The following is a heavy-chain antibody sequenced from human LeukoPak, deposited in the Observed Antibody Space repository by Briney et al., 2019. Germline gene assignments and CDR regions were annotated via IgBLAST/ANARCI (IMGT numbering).Heavy chain of an antibody. D-gene: IGHD3-22*01. V-gene: IGHV4-61*02. Sequence: SETLSLTCTVSGGSISSGSYYWSWIRQPAGKGLEWIGRIYTSGSTNYNPSLKSRVTISVDTSKNQFSLKLSSVTAADTAVYYCARDLGNYYDSSGYYYGGFDYWGQGTLVTVSS. CDR2: IYTSGST. CDR1: GGSISSGSYY. J-gene: IGHJ4*02. CDR3: ARDLGNYYDSSGYYYGGFDY.